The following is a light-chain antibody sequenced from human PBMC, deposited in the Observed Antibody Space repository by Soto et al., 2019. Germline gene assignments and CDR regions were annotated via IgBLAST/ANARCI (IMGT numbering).Light chain of an antibody. V-gene: IGLV2-14*01. J-gene: IGLJ1*01. CDR2: EVN. CDR3: CSYTTTSAYV. Sequence: SVLTQPASVSGSPGQSITISCTGTFSDVGRYNSVSWYQQRPGKAPKLMIFEVNNRPSGVSNRFSGSKSGNTASLAISGLQTEDEADYYCCSYTTTSAYVFGTGTKVTVL. CDR1: FSDVGRYNS.